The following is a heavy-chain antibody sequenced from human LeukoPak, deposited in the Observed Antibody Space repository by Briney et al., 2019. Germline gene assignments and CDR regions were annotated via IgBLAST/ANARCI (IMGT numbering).Heavy chain of an antibody. J-gene: IGHJ6*03. CDR2: ISAYNGNT. V-gene: IGHV1-18*01. D-gene: IGHD6-13*01. Sequence: ASVRVSCKASGYTFTSYGISWVRQAPGQGLEWMGWISAYNGNTNYAQKLQGRVTMTTDTSTSTAYMELRSLRSDDTAVYYCARDGFGYSSSWYGNYYMDVWGKGTTVTTSS. CDR1: GYTFTSYG. CDR3: ARDGFGYSSSWYGNYYMDV.